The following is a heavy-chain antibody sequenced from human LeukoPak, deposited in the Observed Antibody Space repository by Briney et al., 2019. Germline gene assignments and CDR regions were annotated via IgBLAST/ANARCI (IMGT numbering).Heavy chain of an antibody. CDR2: IRGSGYGT. Sequence: GGSLRLSCAASGFTFSNYALMWVRQAPGKGLEWVSAIRGSGYGTFYADSVEGRFTISRDNSKNMLYLQMNSLRAEDTALYYCARDPNGDYIGAFDMRGQGTKVNVSS. CDR3: ARDPNGDYIGAFDM. J-gene: IGHJ3*02. V-gene: IGHV3-23*01. D-gene: IGHD4-17*01. CDR1: GFTFSNYA.